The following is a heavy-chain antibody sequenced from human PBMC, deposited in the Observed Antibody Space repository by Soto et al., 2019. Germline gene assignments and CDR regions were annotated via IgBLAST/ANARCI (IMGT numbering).Heavy chain of an antibody. CDR1: GYTFTNYY. D-gene: IGHD6-19*01. V-gene: IGHV1-46*01. J-gene: IGHJ4*02. CDR2: INPSGGST. CDR3: ARVYSSGFEY. Sequence: ASLKVSCKASGYTFTNYYLHWVRQAPGQGLEWMGIINPSGGSTTYAQKFQGRVTMTRDTSTSTVYMELSSLRSEDTAVYYCARVYSSGFEYWGQGTLVTVSS.